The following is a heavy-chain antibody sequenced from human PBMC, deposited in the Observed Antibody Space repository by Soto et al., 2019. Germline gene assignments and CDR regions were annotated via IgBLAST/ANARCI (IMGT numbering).Heavy chain of an antibody. V-gene: IGHV1-69*13. CDR2: IIPILGST. CDR3: ARDRYYDTSGYFYESGY. D-gene: IGHD3-22*01. CDR1: GGTFSNYG. J-gene: IGHJ4*02. Sequence: ASVKVSCKASGGTFSNYGISWVRQAPGQGLEWMGGIIPILGSTKSAQRFQGRVTFTADESTSTAYMELSSLTSEDTALYYCARDRYYDTSGYFYESGYWGQGTLVTVSS.